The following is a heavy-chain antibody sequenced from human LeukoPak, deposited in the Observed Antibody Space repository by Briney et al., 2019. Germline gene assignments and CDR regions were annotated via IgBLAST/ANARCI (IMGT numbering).Heavy chain of an antibody. V-gene: IGHV3-7*04. J-gene: IGHJ4*02. CDR3: ARGYNYGTF. Sequence: GGSLRLSCAASGFTFSSYWMSWVRQAPGKGLEWGANIKQDGSEKYYVDSVKGRFTSSRDNAKNSLYLQMNSLRAEDTDVYYCARGYNYGTFWGQGTLVTVSS. CDR1: GFTFSSYW. D-gene: IGHD5-18*01. CDR2: IKQDGSEK.